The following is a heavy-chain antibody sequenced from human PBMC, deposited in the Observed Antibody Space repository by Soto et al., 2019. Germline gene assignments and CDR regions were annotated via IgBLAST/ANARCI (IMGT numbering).Heavy chain of an antibody. D-gene: IGHD3-10*01. CDR1: GASINSGGYY. J-gene: IGHJ5*02. Sequence: SETLSLTCSVSGASINSGGYYWSWIRQRPGEGLEYIGYIYYRGSTYYNPSLQSRITTSMDTSKNHFSLRLTSLTAADTAIYYCAREVFGSGTARFDPWGQGILVTVSS. CDR3: AREVFGSGTARFDP. CDR2: IYYRGST. V-gene: IGHV4-31*03.